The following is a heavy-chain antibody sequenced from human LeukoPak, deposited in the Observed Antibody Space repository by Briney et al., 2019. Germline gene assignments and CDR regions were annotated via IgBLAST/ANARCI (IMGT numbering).Heavy chain of an antibody. J-gene: IGHJ4*02. CDR1: GFTFSSYA. Sequence: PGGSLRLSCAASGFTFSSYAMSWVRQAPGKGLEWVSAISGSGGSTYYADSVKGRFTISRDNSKNTLYLQMNSLRAEDTAVYYRAKEKSIIAAGKVLIDYWGQGTLVTVSS. CDR2: ISGSGGST. V-gene: IGHV3-23*01. D-gene: IGHD6-13*01. CDR3: AKEKSIIAAGKVLIDY.